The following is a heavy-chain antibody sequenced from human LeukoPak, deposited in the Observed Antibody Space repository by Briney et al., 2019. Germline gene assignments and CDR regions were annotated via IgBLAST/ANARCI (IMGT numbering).Heavy chain of an antibody. CDR2: INPNSGGT. J-gene: IGHJ4*02. Sequence: GASVKVSCKASGGTFSSYAISWVRQAPGQGLEWMGWINPNSGGTNYAQKFQGRVTMTRDTSISTAYMELSRLRSDDTAVYYCARVSPGNSGSYYKGLLDYWGQGTLVTVSS. D-gene: IGHD3-10*01. V-gene: IGHV1-2*02. CDR1: GGTFSSYA. CDR3: ARVSPGNSGSYYKGLLDY.